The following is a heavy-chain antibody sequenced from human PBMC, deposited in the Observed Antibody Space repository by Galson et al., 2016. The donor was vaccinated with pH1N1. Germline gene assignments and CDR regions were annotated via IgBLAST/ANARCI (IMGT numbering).Heavy chain of an antibody. CDR1: GFSLSSYS. Sequence: SLRLSCAASGFSLSSYSMNWVRQAPGEGLEWVSYISRSVTNIYYAGSVKGRFTISRDTAKNSLYLQMDSLRLDDTAVYFCARDLGYAYGFYYYYHMDVWGKGTTVTVSS. J-gene: IGHJ6*03. V-gene: IGHV3-48*04. CDR3: ARDLGYAYGFYYYYHMDV. D-gene: IGHD5-18*01. CDR2: ISRSVTNI.